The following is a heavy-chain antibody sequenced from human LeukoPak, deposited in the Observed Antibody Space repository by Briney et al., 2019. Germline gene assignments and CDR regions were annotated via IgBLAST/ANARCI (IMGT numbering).Heavy chain of an antibody. V-gene: IGHV4-59*08. CDR1: GGSISSYY. CDR3: ARRHYYYGMDV. CDR2: IYYSGST. J-gene: IGHJ6*02. Sequence: KSSETLSLTCTVSGGSISSYYWSWIRQPPGKGLEWIGYIYYSGSTNYNPSLKSRATISVDTSRNQFSLKLSSVTAADTAVYYCARRHYYYGMDVWGQGTTVTVSS.